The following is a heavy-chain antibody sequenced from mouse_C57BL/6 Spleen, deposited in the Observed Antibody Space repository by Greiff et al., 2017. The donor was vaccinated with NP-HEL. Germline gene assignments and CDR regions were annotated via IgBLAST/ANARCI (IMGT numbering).Heavy chain of an antibody. D-gene: IGHD1-1*01. CDR2: ISDGGSYT. J-gene: IGHJ4*01. V-gene: IGHV5-4*01. CDR3: ARESITTVVNYAMDY. Sequence: EVKLEESGGGLVKPGGSLKLSCAAPGFTFSSYAMSWVRQTPEKRLEWVATISDGGSYTYYPDNVKGRFTISRDNAKNNLYLQMSHLKSEDTAMYYCARESITTVVNYAMDYWGQGTSVTVSS. CDR1: GFTFSSYA.